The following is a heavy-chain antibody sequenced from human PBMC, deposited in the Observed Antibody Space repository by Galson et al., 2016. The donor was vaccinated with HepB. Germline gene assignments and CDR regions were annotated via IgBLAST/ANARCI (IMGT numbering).Heavy chain of an antibody. CDR3: ARDRGFYSSTWD. D-gene: IGHD2-2*01. J-gene: IGHJ4*02. CDR1: GFTFSSYA. CDR2: ISGDGAP. V-gene: IGHV3-23*01. Sequence: SLRLSCAASGFTFSSYAMSWVRQAPGKGLEWVSSISGDGAPYYVDSMKGRFTISRANSKDTLYLQMISLRAEDTAVYYCARDRGFYSSTWDWGQGTLVTVSS.